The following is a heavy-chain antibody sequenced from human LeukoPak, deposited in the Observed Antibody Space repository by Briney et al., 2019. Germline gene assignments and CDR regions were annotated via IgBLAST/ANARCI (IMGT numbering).Heavy chain of an antibody. CDR3: AKNRDSSDYPRDFDF. CDR2: IRHDGSYQ. D-gene: IGHD3-22*01. CDR1: GFTFSSYA. V-gene: IGHV3-30*02. J-gene: IGHJ4*02. Sequence: GGSLRLSCAASGFTFSSYAMSWVRQAPGKGLEWVAFIRHDGSYQQYADSVKGRFTVSRDNSKDMVYLQMNSLRTEDTAVYYCAKNRDSSDYPRDFDFWGQGTLVTVSS.